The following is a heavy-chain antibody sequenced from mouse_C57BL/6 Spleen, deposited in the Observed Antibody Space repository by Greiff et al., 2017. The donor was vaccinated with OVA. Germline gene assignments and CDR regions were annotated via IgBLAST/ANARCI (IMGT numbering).Heavy chain of an antibody. J-gene: IGHJ4*01. Sequence: DVKLQESGGGLVQPGGSLSLSCAASGFTFTDYYMSWVRQPPGKALEWLGFIRNKANGYTTEYSASVKGRFTISRDNSQSILYLQMNALRAEDSATYYCARYFDYDYAMDYWGQGTSVTVSS. V-gene: IGHV7-3*01. CDR2: IRNKANGYTT. D-gene: IGHD2-4*01. CDR1: GFTFTDYY. CDR3: ARYFDYDYAMDY.